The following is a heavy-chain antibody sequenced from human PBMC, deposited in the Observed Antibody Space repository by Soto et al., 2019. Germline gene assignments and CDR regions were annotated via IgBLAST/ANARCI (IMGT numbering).Heavy chain of an antibody. J-gene: IGHJ4*02. V-gene: IGHV4-4*02. D-gene: IGHD1-26*01. CDR3: ARNVSPELNFKN. CDR2: IFHSGST. Sequence: PSETLSLTCAVSGGSISDNNWLIWFRQPPGKGLEWIGEIFHSGSTNYNPSLRSRVTMSMDKSKNQFSLTLSSVTAADTAVYYCARNVSPELNFKNWGQGILVTVSS. CDR1: GGSISDNNW.